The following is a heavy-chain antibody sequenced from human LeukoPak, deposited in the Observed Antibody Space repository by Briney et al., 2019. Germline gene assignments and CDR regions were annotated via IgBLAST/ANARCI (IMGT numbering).Heavy chain of an antibody. D-gene: IGHD6-19*01. V-gene: IGHV3-23*01. CDR3: AKVRAPSGWFNSDY. J-gene: IGHJ4*02. Sequence: GGSLRLSCAASGFSFSNYVMSWVRQAPGKGLEWVSGISGSGDSTYYADSVKGRFTISRDNSKNALYLQMNSLRVEDTAAYYCAKVRAPSGWFNSDYWGQGTLVTVSS. CDR1: GFSFSNYV. CDR2: ISGSGDST.